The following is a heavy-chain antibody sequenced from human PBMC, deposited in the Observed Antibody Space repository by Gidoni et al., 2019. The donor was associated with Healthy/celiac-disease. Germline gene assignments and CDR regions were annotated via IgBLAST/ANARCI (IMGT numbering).Heavy chain of an antibody. D-gene: IGHD5-12*01. CDR2: INHSGST. CDR1: GGSFSGYY. V-gene: IGHV4-34*01. Sequence: QVQLQQWGAGLLKPSETLSLTCAVYGGSFSGYYLSWIRQPPGKGLEWIGEINHSGSTNYNPSLKSRVTISVDTSKNQFSLKLSSVTAADTAVYYCARGRPQPNIVATITGGNWFDPWGQGTLVTVSS. CDR3: ARGRPQPNIVATITGGNWFDP. J-gene: IGHJ5*02.